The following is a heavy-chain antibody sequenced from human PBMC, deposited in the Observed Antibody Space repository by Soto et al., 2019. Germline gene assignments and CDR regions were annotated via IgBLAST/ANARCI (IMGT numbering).Heavy chain of an antibody. D-gene: IGHD4-17*01. V-gene: IGHV3-23*01. CDR3: AHPRGYGVFDAVDI. CDR2: ISSSGGTT. CDR1: GFIFSTYA. J-gene: IGHJ3*02. Sequence: VSLRLSCAASGFIFSTYAMNWVRQAPGEGLEWVSAISSSGGTTFYAESVRGRFTISRDNSVNTLYLQMSSLRTEDTAVYYCAHPRGYGVFDAVDIWGQGTMVTVSS.